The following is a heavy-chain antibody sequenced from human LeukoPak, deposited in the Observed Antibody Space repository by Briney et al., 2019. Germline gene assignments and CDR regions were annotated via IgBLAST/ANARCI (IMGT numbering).Heavy chain of an antibody. CDR1: GFTFSSYA. D-gene: IGHD2-2*02. V-gene: IGHV3-23*01. CDR2: ISGSGGST. Sequence: GGSLRLSCAASGFTFSSYAMSWVRQAPGKGLEWVSAISGSGGSTYYADSVKGRFTISRDNSKNTLYLQMNSLRAEDTAVYYCAKGYCSSTSCYRLDYWGQGTLVTVSS. J-gene: IGHJ4*02. CDR3: AKGYCSSTSCYRLDY.